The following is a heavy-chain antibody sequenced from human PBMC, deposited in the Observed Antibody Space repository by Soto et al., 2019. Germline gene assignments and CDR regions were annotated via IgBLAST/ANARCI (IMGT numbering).Heavy chain of an antibody. CDR1: GYTFTSYA. CDR2: INAGNGNT. V-gene: IGHV1-3*01. D-gene: IGHD6-13*01. Sequence: ASVKVSCKASGYTFTSYAMHWVRQAPGQRLEWMGWINAGNGNTKYSQKFQGRVTITRDTSASTAYMELSSLRSEDTAVYYCARDRSSSWYWYDPRAQGTLDTVSS. CDR3: ARDRSSSWYWYDP. J-gene: IGHJ5*02.